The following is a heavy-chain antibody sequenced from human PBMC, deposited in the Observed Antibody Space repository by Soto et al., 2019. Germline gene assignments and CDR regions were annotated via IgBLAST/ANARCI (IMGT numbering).Heavy chain of an antibody. CDR3: ARGSHPTYYYDSSGYHYNDY. J-gene: IGHJ4*02. V-gene: IGHV1-3*01. D-gene: IGHD3-22*01. CDR1: GYTFTSYA. CDR2: INAGNGNT. Sequence: GASVKVSCKASGYTFTSYAMHWVRQAPGQRLEWMGWINAGNGNTKYSQKFQGRVTITRDTSASTAYMELSSLRSEDTAVYYCARGSHPTYYYDSSGYHYNDYWGQGTLVTVSS.